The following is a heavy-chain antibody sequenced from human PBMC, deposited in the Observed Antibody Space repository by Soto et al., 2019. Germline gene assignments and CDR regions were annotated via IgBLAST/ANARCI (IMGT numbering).Heavy chain of an antibody. Sequence: QVQLVQSGDEVKKPGASVKVYCKASGYTFNRYGLSWVRQAPGQGLEWMGWISGYNGNIKNAQKFQDRVTMTTDTSTSTAYMELRSLRSDDTAVYYCARHGSSILNGMDVWGQGTTVTVSS. V-gene: IGHV1-18*01. CDR2: ISGYNGNI. CDR1: GYTFNRYG. CDR3: ARHGSSILNGMDV. J-gene: IGHJ6*02. D-gene: IGHD3-10*01.